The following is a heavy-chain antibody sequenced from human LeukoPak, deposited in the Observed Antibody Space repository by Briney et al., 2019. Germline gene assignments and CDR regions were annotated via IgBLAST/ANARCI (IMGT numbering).Heavy chain of an antibody. V-gene: IGHV4-59*11. CDR2: ISYIGST. CDR3: ARDPTTVTKGLDI. J-gene: IGHJ3*02. Sequence: SETLSLTCTVSGGSFSSHYWSWIRQPPGKGLEWIGYISYIGSTNYNPSLKSRVTISVDTSKNQFSLKLSSVTAADTTVYYCARDPTTVTKGLDIWGQGTMVTVSS. D-gene: IGHD4-17*01. CDR1: GGSFSSHY.